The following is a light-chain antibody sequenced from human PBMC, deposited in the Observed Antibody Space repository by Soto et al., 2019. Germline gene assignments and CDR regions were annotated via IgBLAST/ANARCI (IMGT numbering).Light chain of an antibody. Sequence: DIQMTQSPSSVSASVGDSVTITCRASQDISRSLVWYQQKPGKAPKLLIYAASSLQSGVPSRFTGSGSGTDFTLTISSLQPEDIETYYYQQGYSLSATFGGGTRVEIK. J-gene: IGKJ4*01. CDR1: QDISRS. V-gene: IGKV1-12*01. CDR2: AAS. CDR3: QQGYSLSAT.